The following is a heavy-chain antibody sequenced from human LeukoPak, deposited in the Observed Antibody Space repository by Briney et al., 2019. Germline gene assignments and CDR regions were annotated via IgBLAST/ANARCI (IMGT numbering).Heavy chain of an antibody. J-gene: IGHJ4*02. V-gene: IGHV1-69*02. CDR1: GDTLITHY. D-gene: IGHD3-22*01. Sequence: ASVKVSCKAPGDTLITHYISWVRQAPGQGLEWVGRIVPVIGVATYAQSLQGRVIITADRSTNTAYIELSSLRFEDSAVYFCARHSSRGHYYDFDFWGQGSLVTVSS. CDR2: IVPVIGVA. CDR3: ARHSSRGHYYDFDF.